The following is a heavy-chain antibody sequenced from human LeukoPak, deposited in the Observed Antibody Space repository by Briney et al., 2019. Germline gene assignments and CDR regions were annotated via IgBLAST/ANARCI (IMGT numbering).Heavy chain of an antibody. CDR1: GGSISSGSYY. J-gene: IGHJ4*02. CDR2: IYTSGST. V-gene: IGHV4-61*02. CDR3: ARVTGYMTEDYFDY. Sequence: SQTLSLTCTVSGGSISSGSYYWSWIRQPAGKGLEWIGRIYTSGSTNYNPSLKSRVTISVDTSKNQFSLRLSSVTAADTAVYYCARVTGYMTEDYFDYWGQGTLITVSS. D-gene: IGHD6-13*01.